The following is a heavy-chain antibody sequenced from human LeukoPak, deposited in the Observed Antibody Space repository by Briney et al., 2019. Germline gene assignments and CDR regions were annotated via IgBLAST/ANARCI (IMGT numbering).Heavy chain of an antibody. V-gene: IGHV3-30-3*01. CDR2: ISYDGSNK. D-gene: IGHD4-23*01. CDR1: GFTFSSYA. J-gene: IGHJ1*01. Sequence: PGGSLRLSCAASGFTFSSYAMHWVRQAPGKGLEWVAVISYDGSNKYYADSVKGRFTISRDNSKNTLYLQMNSLRAEDTAVYYCARDPLITVVTPMYFQHWGQGTLVTVSS. CDR3: ARDPLITVVTPMYFQH.